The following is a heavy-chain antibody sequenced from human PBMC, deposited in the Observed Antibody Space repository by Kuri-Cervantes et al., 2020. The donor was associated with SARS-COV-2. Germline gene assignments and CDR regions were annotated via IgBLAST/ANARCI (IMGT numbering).Heavy chain of an antibody. CDR3: ARVGYCFGIRCVTYFDP. D-gene: IGHD2-2*03. J-gene: IGHJ5*02. V-gene: IGHV4-38-2*02. CDR1: DDSISTNYY. Sequence: GSLRLSCTVSDDSISTNYYWGWIRQPPGKGLEWIGIIHHSGNTHYNSSLMSRVTMSVDTFKNQFSLNLRSLTAADTAIYYCARVGYCFGIRCVTYFDPWGQGTLVTVSS. CDR2: IHHSGNT.